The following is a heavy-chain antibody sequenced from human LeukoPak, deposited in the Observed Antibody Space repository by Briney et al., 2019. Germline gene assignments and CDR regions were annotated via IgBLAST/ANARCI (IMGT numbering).Heavy chain of an antibody. Sequence: GGSLRLSCTASGFTLTNHAVSWVRQAPGKGLEWVSAEGSAGGTYYADSVKGRFTISRDNSQNTLSLQLYSLRVEDTAVYYCASRTWIGAGYYAFDIWGQGTMVTVSS. D-gene: IGHD1-26*01. CDR3: ASRTWIGAGYYAFDI. V-gene: IGHV3-23*01. CDR2: EGSAGGT. CDR1: GFTLTNHA. J-gene: IGHJ3*02.